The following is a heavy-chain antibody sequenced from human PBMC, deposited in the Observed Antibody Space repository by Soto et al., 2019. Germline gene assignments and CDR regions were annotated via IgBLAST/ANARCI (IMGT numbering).Heavy chain of an antibody. CDR3: AKSEAYDSSGYLTYYYYSGMDV. Sequence: ASETLSLTCIVSGVSINSGGYYWTWIRQHPGEGLEWIGYIYYSGSTHYNPSLKSRPTISVDTSKNQFSLRLSSVTAADTAVYYCAKSEAYDSSGYLTYYYYSGMDVWGQGTTVTVSS. J-gene: IGHJ6*02. V-gene: IGHV4-31*03. D-gene: IGHD3-22*01. CDR1: GVSINSGGYY. CDR2: IYYSGST.